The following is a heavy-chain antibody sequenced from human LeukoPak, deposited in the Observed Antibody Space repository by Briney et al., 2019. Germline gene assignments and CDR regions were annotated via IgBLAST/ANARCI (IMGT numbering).Heavy chain of an antibody. D-gene: IGHD6-19*01. CDR2: ISGSGGST. V-gene: IGHV3-23*01. Sequence: GGSLRLSCAASGFTFSSYAMSWVRQAPGKGLEWVSAISGSGGSTYYADSVKGRFTISRDNSKNTLYLQMNSLRAEDTAVYYCAKTPLAAVALIDYWGQRPLVSVSS. CDR1: GFTFSSYA. CDR3: AKTPLAAVALIDY. J-gene: IGHJ4*02.